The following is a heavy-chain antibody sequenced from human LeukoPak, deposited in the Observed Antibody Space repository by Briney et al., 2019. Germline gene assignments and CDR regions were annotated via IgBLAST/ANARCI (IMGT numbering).Heavy chain of an antibody. CDR3: ARSHDHLWGNYPDY. D-gene: IGHD3-16*02. V-gene: IGHV4/OR15-8*01. Sequence: SETLSLTCDVSGGSIDSTNWWNWVRQPPGKGLEWIGEIHHDGRINYNSSLKNRVTLSVDKSKNQFSLRLNSVTAADTAMYYCARSHDHLWGNYPDYWGQGTLVTVSS. J-gene: IGHJ4*02. CDR1: GGSIDSTNW. CDR2: IHHDGRI.